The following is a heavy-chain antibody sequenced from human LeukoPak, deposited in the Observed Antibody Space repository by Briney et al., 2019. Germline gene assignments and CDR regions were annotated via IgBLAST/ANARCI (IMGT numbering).Heavy chain of an antibody. CDR3: ARHGSPLTVTTSFDY. CDR1: GGSFSGYY. Sequence: PSETLSLTCAVYGGSFSGYYWSWIRQPPGKGLEWIGEINHSGSTNYNPSLKSRVTISVDTSKNQFSLKLSSVTAADTAVYYCARHGSPLTVTTSFDYWGQGTLVTVSS. D-gene: IGHD4-17*01. J-gene: IGHJ4*02. CDR2: INHSGST. V-gene: IGHV4-34*01.